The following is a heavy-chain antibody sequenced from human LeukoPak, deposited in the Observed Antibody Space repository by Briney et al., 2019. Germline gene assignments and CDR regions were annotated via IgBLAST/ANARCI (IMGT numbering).Heavy chain of an antibody. CDR1: GGSISDYS. Sequence: SGTLSLTCTVSGGSISDYSWSWIRQPPGKGLEWIGNIYYSGSANHNPSLKSRVTISRDTSKNQFSLKLTSVTTADTAVYYCARAGGVKTAALDLDYWGQGTLVTVSS. CDR2: IYYSGSA. CDR3: ARAGGVKTAALDLDY. D-gene: IGHD6-25*01. J-gene: IGHJ4*02. V-gene: IGHV4-59*01.